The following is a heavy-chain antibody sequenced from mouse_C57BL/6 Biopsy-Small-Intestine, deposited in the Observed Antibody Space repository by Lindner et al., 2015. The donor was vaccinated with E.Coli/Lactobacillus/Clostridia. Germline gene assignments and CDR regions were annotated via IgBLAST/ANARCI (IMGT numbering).Heavy chain of an antibody. D-gene: IGHD1-1*01. J-gene: IGHJ1*03. CDR2: IYPRSGNT. CDR1: GYTFTSYG. CDR3: ARSEVYYYGSSPGFDV. Sequence: VQLQESGPELARPGASVKLSCKASGYTFTSYGISWVKQRTGQGLEWIGEIYPRSGNTYYNEKFKGKATLTADKSSSTAYMELRSLTSEDSAVYFCARSEVYYYGSSPGFDVWGTGTTVTVSS. V-gene: IGHV1-81*01.